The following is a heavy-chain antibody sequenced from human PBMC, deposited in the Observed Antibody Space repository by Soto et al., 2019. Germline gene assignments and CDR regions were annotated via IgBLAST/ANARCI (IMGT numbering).Heavy chain of an antibody. CDR2: IIPILGIA. CDR1: GGTFSSYT. V-gene: IGHV1-69*08. Sequence: QVQLVQSGAEVKKPGSSVKVSCKASGGTFSSYTISWVRQAPGQGLEWMGRIIPILGIANYAQKFQGRVTITADKSTSTAYMELSSLRSEDTAVYYCARDRAATLPRDYYYYGMDVWGQGTTVTVSS. J-gene: IGHJ6*02. CDR3: ARDRAATLPRDYYYYGMDV. D-gene: IGHD6-25*01.